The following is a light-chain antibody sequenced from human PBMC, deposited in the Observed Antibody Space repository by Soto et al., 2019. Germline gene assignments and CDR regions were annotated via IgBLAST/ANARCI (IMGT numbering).Light chain of an antibody. CDR3: MQATHWPIT. V-gene: IGKV2-30*01. Sequence: DVVMTQSPLSLPGTLGQPASISCGSDRSLVYSDGIAYFSWIQQRPGRSPRRLIYKVSNRDSGVPARFSGSGSGTDFALKISRVEADDVGVYYCMQATHWPITFGQGTRLEI. J-gene: IGKJ5*01. CDR1: RSLVYSDGIAY. CDR2: KVS.